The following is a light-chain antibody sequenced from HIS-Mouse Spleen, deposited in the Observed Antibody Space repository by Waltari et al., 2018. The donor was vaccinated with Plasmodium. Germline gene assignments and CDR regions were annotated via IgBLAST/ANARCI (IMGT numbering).Light chain of an antibody. V-gene: IGLV2-23*01. J-gene: IGLJ1*01. Sequence: QSALTQPASVSGSPGQSIPISCTGTSRDVGSYNLVSWYQQHPGKAPKLRIYEGSKRPSGVSNRFSGSKSGNTASLTISGLQAEDEADYYCCSYAGSSTYVFGTGTKVTVL. CDR3: CSYAGSSTYV. CDR1: SRDVGSYNL. CDR2: EGS.